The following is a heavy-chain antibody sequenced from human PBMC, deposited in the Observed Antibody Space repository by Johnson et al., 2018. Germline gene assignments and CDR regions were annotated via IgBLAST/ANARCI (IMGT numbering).Heavy chain of an antibody. Sequence: QVQLVESGAEVKKPGSSVKVSCKASGGTFSSYAISWVRQAPGQGLEWMGGIIPIFGTTTYAQKFQGRVTITADESTSTGYMERNSLGSEDTAGDYCAMSGGGMDVWGQGTTVTVSS. J-gene: IGHJ6*02. CDR2: IIPIFGTT. CDR3: AMSGGGMDV. V-gene: IGHV1-69*01. D-gene: IGHD3-10*01. CDR1: GGTFSSYA.